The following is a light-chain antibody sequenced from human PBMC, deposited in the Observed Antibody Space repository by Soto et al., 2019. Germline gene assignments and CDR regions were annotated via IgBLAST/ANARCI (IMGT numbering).Light chain of an antibody. V-gene: IGKV3-20*01. Sequence: EIVLTQSPGTLSLSPGERVTLSCRASPSVSSSYLAWYQQKPGQAPRLLFYVASRRATGIPDRFSGSQSGTDFSLTVSRLEPEDFAVYFCQHYGSSSYTFGQGTKLEIK. J-gene: IGKJ2*01. CDR2: VAS. CDR3: QHYGSSSYT. CDR1: PSVSSSY.